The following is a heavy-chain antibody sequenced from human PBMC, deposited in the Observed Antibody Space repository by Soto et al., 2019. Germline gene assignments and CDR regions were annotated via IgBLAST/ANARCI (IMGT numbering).Heavy chain of an antibody. V-gene: IGHV3-33*01. J-gene: IGHJ6*02. Sequence: GGSLRLSCAASGFIFSNFGMHWVRQAPGKGLERVAVIWYDGSNEYYADSVKGRFTISKDNSKNTLYLQMNSLRAEDTAVYYCARDDIPGIAVATFGMDVWGQGTTVTVSS. CDR2: IWYDGSNE. D-gene: IGHD6-19*01. CDR3: ARDDIPGIAVATFGMDV. CDR1: GFIFSNFG.